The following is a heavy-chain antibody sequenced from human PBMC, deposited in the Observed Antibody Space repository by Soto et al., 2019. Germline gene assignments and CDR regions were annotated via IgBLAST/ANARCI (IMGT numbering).Heavy chain of an antibody. CDR3: ARTGYMAAAGRPVYYYYGMDV. J-gene: IGHJ6*02. CDR2: INHSGST. CDR1: GGSFSGYY. V-gene: IGHV4-34*01. D-gene: IGHD6-13*01. Sequence: ASETLSLTCAVYGGSFSGYYWSWIRQPPGKGLEWIGEINHSGSTNYNPSLKSRVTISVDTSKNQFSLKLSSVTAADTAVYYCARTGYMAAAGRPVYYYYGMDVWGQGTTVTVSS.